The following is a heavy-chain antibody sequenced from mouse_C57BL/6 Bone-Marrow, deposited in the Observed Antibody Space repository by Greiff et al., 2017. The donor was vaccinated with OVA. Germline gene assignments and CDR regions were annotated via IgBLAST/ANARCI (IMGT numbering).Heavy chain of an antibody. CDR3: ARESYYAMDY. CDR1: GYTFTDYY. J-gene: IGHJ4*01. V-gene: IGHV1-26*01. Sequence: EVQLQQSGPALVKPGASVKISCKASGYTFTDYYMNWVKQSHGKSLEWIGDINPNNGGTSYNQKFKGKATLTVDKSSSTAYMELRSLTSEDSAVYYCARESYYAMDYWGQGTSVTVSS. CDR2: INPNNGGT.